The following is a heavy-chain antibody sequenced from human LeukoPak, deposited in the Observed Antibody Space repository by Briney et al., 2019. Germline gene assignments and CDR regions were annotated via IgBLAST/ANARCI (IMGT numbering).Heavy chain of an antibody. CDR2: VDSSGSTV. Sequence: PGGSLRLSCTASGFTFSTDEMNWVRQAPGKGLEWLSYVDSSGSTVYYADFVKGRFTISRDNAKNTLYLQMNSLRAEDTAVYYCVRDMGYYDKVWGQGTLVTVSS. CDR1: GFTFSTDE. CDR3: VRDMGYYDKV. D-gene: IGHD3-22*01. J-gene: IGHJ4*02. V-gene: IGHV3-48*03.